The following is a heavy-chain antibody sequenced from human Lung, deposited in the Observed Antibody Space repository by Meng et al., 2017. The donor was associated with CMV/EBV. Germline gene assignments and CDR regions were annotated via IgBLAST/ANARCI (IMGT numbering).Heavy chain of an antibody. CDR2: IYTSGST. D-gene: IGHD5-24*01. V-gene: IGHV4-4*07. J-gene: IGHJ1*01. CDR1: GGSISSYY. Sequence: GHPRGSGPGRVTPSDTLSLACTVSGGSISSYYWSWIRQPAGKGLEWIGRIYTSGSTNYTPSLKSRVTMSVDTSKNQFSLKLSSVTAADTAVYYCARGSRDEAFQHWGQGTLVTVSS. CDR3: ARGSRDEAFQH.